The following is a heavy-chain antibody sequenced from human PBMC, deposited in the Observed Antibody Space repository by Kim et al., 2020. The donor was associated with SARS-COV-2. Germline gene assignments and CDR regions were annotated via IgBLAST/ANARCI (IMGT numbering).Heavy chain of an antibody. J-gene: IGHJ6*01. CDR1: AFTFSNYG. V-gene: IGHV3-30*03. D-gene: IGHD3-3*01. CDR2: ISYDGRNK. CDR3: ARDRPPCLQWFNHYYSYGLAV. Sequence: GGSLRLSCAASAFTFSNYGMNWVRQAPGKGLEWVAVISYDGRNKHYADSVKGRLTISRDNSNNTLYLQMNSLRAEDTAVYYCARDRPPCLQWFNHYYSYGLAVWGRGATVTVSS.